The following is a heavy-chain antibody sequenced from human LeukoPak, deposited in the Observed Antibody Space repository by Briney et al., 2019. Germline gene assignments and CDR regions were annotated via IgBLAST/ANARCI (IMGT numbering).Heavy chain of an antibody. D-gene: IGHD5-12*01. V-gene: IGHV1-2*06. CDR2: INPNSGGT. Sequence: ASVKVSCKASGYTFTGYYMHWVRQAPGQGLEWMGRINPNSGGTNYAQKFQGRVTMTRDTSISTAYMKLSRLRSDDTAVYYCASSLPRGPYSFDYWGQGTLVTVSS. CDR3: ASSLPRGPYSFDY. CDR1: GYTFTGYY. J-gene: IGHJ4*02.